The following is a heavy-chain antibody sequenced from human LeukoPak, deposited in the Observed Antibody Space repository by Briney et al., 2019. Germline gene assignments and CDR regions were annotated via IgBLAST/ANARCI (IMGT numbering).Heavy chain of an antibody. Sequence: GASLKISCQGSGYIFTSYWIGWVRQLPGKGLEWMGVIYPGDSDTTYSPSFQGQVTISADKSISTAYLQWSSLKASDTAMYYCARRTDYHFDYWGQGTLVTVSS. CDR3: ARRTDYHFDY. D-gene: IGHD4-11*01. CDR2: IYPGDSDT. J-gene: IGHJ4*02. CDR1: GYIFTSYW. V-gene: IGHV5-51*01.